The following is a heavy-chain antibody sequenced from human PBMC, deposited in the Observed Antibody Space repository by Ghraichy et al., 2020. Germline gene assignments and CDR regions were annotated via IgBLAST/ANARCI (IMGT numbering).Heavy chain of an antibody. CDR1: GGSISSYY. CDR2: IYYSGST. J-gene: IGHJ3*02. Sequence: SETLSLTCTVSGGSISSYYWSWIRQPPGKGLEWIGYIYYSGSTNYNPSLKSRVTISVDTSKNQFSLKLSSVTAADTAVYYCARQGGSSSSLWAFDIWGQGTMVTVSS. D-gene: IGHD6-6*01. V-gene: IGHV4-59*08. CDR3: ARQGGSSSSLWAFDI.